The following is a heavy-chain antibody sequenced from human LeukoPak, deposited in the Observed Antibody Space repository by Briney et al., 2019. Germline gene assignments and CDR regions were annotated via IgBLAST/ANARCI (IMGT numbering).Heavy chain of an antibody. CDR3: ARGYDSSGYYFDY. J-gene: IGHJ4*02. D-gene: IGHD3-22*01. CDR2: IYTSGST. CDR1: GGSINNGSYY. V-gene: IGHV4-61*02. Sequence: SQTLSLTCTVSGGSINNGSYYWRWIRQPAGKGLEWIGRIYTSGSTNYNPSLKSRVTISVDTSKNQFSLKLSSVTAADTAVYYCARGYDSSGYYFDYWGQGTLVTVSS.